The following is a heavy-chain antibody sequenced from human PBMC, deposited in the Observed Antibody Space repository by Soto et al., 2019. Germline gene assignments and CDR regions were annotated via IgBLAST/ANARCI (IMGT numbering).Heavy chain of an antibody. CDR1: GGSISSGGYY. D-gene: IGHD3-22*01. CDR2: IYYSGST. CDR3: ARSHLYYYDSRNWFDP. Sequence: QVQLQESGPGLVKPSQTLSLTCPVSGGSISSGGYYWSWIRQHPGKGLEGIGYIYYSGSTYYNPSLKRRVTISVDPSKKQCSLKLSSVTAADTAVYYCARSHLYYYDSRNWFDPWGQGTLVTVSS. J-gene: IGHJ5*02. V-gene: IGHV4-31*03.